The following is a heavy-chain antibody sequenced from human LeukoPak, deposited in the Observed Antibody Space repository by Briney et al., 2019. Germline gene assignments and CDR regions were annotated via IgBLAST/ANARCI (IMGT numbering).Heavy chain of an antibody. CDR1: GFTFSSSA. D-gene: IGHD2-2*02. CDR2: INNVGSHI. J-gene: IGHJ5*02. Sequence: GGSLRLSCAASGFTFSSSAMNWVRQAPGKGLEWVSSINNVGSHIYYAGSVRGRFTISRDNSKNTLYLQMSGLRAEDTAVYYCAKEADGVPPGKPLNWFDPRGQGTLVTVSS. CDR3: AKEADGVPPGKPLNWFDP. V-gene: IGHV3-21*04.